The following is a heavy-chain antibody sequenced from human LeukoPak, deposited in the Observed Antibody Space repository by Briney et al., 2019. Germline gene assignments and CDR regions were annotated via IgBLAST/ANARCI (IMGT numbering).Heavy chain of an antibody. CDR2: IYTSGST. J-gene: IGHJ4*02. CDR1: GGSISSYY. V-gene: IGHV4-4*07. D-gene: IGHD2-15*01. Sequence: PLETLTLTCTVSGGSISSYYWSWIRQPAGKGLEWIGRIYTSGSTNYNPSLKSRVTISVDTSKNQFSLKLSSVTAADTAVYYCARGGVVVVAAKVDYFDYWGQGTLVTVSS. CDR3: ARGGVVVVAAKVDYFDY.